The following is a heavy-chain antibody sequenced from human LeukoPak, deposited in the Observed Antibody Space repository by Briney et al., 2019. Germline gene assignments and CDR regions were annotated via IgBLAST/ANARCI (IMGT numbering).Heavy chain of an antibody. Sequence: GGSLRLSCAASGFTFSSYSMNWVRQAPGKGLEWVSSISSSSSYIYYADSVKGRFTISRDNAKNSLYLQMNSLRAEDTALYYCAKSQFYGSGPIHYWGQGTLVTVSS. CDR2: ISSSSSYI. V-gene: IGHV3-21*04. J-gene: IGHJ4*02. D-gene: IGHD3-10*01. CDR3: AKSQFYGSGPIHY. CDR1: GFTFSSYS.